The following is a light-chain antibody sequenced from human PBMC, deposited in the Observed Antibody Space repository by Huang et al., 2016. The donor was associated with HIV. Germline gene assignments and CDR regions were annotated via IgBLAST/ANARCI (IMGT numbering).Light chain of an antibody. CDR1: QSLFSSSTNKNY. J-gene: IGKJ1*01. Sequence: DIVMTQSPDSLAAPLGERVTFNCKSSQSLFSSSTNKNYLAWYQQKPGQPPKLLIFWGSTRESGVPDRFSGSGSGTDFTLTISTLETADVAVYYCQQYYNSPQTFGQGTKVEIK. V-gene: IGKV4-1*01. CDR2: WGS. CDR3: QQYYNSPQT.